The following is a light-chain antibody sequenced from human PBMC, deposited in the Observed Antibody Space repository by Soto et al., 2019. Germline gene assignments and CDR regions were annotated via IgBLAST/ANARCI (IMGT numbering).Light chain of an antibody. V-gene: IGKV3-15*01. CDR2: GAS. Sequence: EIVMTQSPATLSVSLGERVTLSCRASQSVRSNLAWYQQKPGQAPRLLIFGASSRATGVPARFSGSGSGTEFTLTINSLQSEDFAVYFCQQYDNLPLTFGPGTKVDIK. J-gene: IGKJ3*01. CDR3: QQYDNLPLT. CDR1: QSVRSN.